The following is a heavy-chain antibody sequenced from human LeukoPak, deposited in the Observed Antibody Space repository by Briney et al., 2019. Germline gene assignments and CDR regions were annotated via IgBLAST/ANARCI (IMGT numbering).Heavy chain of an antibody. D-gene: IGHD3-10*01. V-gene: IGHV1-3*01. J-gene: IGHJ4*02. CDR1: GYTFTSYA. Sequence: ASVKVSCKASGYTFTSYAMHWVRQAPGQRLEWMGWINAGNGNTKYSQKFQGRVTITRDTSASTAYMELSSLRSEDTAVYYCARGPVRGVIYKTPALDYWSQGTLVTVSS. CDR3: ARGPVRGVIYKTPALDY. CDR2: INAGNGNT.